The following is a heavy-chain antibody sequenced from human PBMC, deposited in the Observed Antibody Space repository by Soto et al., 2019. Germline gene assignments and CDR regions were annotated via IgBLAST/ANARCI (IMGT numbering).Heavy chain of an antibody. CDR2: CSSTGYTT. V-gene: IGHV3-48*03. Sequence: EVQLVESGGGLVQPGRSLRLSCAASGFTFSRYEMSWVRQAPGKGLEWLSYCSSTGYTTVYADSVEGRFTISRDNAKESLYVQMNSLRVEDTVVYYCARVLQRGAYAMDAGGQGTTVTVSS. CDR3: ARVLQRGAYAMDA. CDR1: GFTFSRYE. J-gene: IGHJ6*01.